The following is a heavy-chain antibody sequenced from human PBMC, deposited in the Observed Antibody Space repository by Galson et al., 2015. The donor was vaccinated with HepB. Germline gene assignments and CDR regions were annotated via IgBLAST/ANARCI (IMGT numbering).Heavy chain of an antibody. CDR1: GYTFTSYG. J-gene: IGHJ4*02. Sequence: QSGAEVKRPGESLKISCKASGYTFTSYGISWVRQAPGQGLEWMGWISAYNGNTNYAQKLQGRVTMTTDASTSTAYMELRSLRSDDTAVYYCARGALDDFWSGYPFYYFDYWGQGTLVTVSS. CDR3: ARGALDDFWSGYPFYYFDY. D-gene: IGHD3-3*01. CDR2: ISAYNGNT. V-gene: IGHV1-18*01.